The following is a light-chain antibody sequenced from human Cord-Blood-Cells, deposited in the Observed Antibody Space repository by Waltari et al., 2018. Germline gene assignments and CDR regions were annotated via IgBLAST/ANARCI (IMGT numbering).Light chain of an antibody. V-gene: IGKV3-20*01. J-gene: IGKJ3*01. Sequence: EIVLTQSPGTLSLSPGERANLSCRASQSVSSSYLAWDQQKPGQAPRLLIYGASSRTTGIPDRFSGSGSGTDFTLTISRLEPEDFAVYYCQQYGSSIFTFGPGTKVDIK. CDR3: QQYGSSIFT. CDR2: GAS. CDR1: QSVSSSY.